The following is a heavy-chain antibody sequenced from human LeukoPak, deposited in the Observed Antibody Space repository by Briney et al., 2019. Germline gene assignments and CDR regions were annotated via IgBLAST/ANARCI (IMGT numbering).Heavy chain of an antibody. V-gene: IGHV4-39*01. J-gene: IGHJ5*02. CDR3: ARAYDSSGYTDPPSNWFDP. Sequence: SETLSLTCTVSGGSISSSSYYWGRIRQPPGKGLEWIGSIYYSGSTYYNPSLKSRVTISVDTSKNQFSLKLSSVTAADTAVYYCARAYDSSGYTDPPSNWFDPWGQGTLVTVSS. CDR1: GGSISSSSYY. CDR2: IYYSGST. D-gene: IGHD3-22*01.